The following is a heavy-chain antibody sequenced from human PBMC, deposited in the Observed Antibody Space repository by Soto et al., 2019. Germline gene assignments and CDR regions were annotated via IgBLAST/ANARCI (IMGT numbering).Heavy chain of an antibody. V-gene: IGHV1-69*13. CDR2: IIPIFGTA. CDR3: ARGDIVVVPAASLRYDILTGYFDY. Sequence: SVKVSCKASGGTFSSYAISWVRQAPGQGLEWMGGIIPIFGTANYAQKFQGRVTITADESTSTAYMELSSLGSEDTAVYYCARGDIVVVPAASLRYDILTGYFDYWGQGTLVTVSS. J-gene: IGHJ4*02. CDR1: GGTFSSYA. D-gene: IGHD2-2*01.